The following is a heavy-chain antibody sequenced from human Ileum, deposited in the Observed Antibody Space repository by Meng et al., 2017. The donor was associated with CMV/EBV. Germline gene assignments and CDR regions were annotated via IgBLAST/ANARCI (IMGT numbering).Heavy chain of an antibody. J-gene: IGHJ4*02. Sequence: SETLSLTCTVSGDSISSSSYYWGWIRQPPGKGLEWIGNIYYSGSTYYSPSLKSRVTISVDTSKNQFSLKLRSVTAADTAVYYCARGIPPPRGYCSTTSCYTGGNDYWGQGTLVTVSS. V-gene: IGHV4-39*07. CDR3: ARGIPPPRGYCSTTSCYTGGNDY. CDR1: GDSISSSSYY. D-gene: IGHD2-2*02. CDR2: IYYSGST.